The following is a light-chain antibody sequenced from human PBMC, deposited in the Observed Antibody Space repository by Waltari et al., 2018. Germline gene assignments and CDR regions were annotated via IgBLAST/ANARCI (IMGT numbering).Light chain of an antibody. J-gene: IGLJ2*01. V-gene: IGLV2-8*01. CDR1: SSDIGGFNY. Sequence: QSALTQPPSTSGSLGQSVTISCTGTSSDIGGFNYVPWYQQHPGNAPKLMIYEVNKRPSGVPDRFSASKSGNTASLTVSGLQAEDEADYYCSSYGGNNNLLFGGGTKLTVL. CDR2: EVN. CDR3: SSYGGNNNLL.